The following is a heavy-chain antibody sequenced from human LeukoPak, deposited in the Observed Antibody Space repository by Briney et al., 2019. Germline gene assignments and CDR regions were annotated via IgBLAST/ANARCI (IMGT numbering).Heavy chain of an antibody. D-gene: IGHD5-12*01. J-gene: IGHJ4*02. CDR1: GGSISSYY. Sequence: SETLSLTCTVSGGSISSYYWSWIRQPPGKGLEWIGYIYYSGSTNYNPSLKSRVTISVDTSKNQFSLKLSSVTAADTAVYYCARQSQHSGYQAPDYWGQGTLVTVSS. CDR3: ARQSQHSGYQAPDY. V-gene: IGHV4-59*08. CDR2: IYYSGST.